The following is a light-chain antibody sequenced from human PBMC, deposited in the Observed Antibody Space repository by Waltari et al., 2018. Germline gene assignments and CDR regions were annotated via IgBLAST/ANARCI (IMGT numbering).Light chain of an antibody. CDR2: KDT. V-gene: IGLV3-25*03. CDR3: QSADSITTFEV. Sequence: SFELPQPPSLSVSPAQTASITCSGETLPNQYTSWYQQNAGQAPVLGIFKDTERPSGIPERFSGSSSGTVATLTITGVRTEDEADYYCQSADSITTFEVFGGGTKLTVL. CDR1: TLPNQY. J-gene: IGLJ3*02.